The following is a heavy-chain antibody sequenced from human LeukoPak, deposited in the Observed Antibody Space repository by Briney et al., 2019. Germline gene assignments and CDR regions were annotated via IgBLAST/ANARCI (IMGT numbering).Heavy chain of an antibody. D-gene: IGHD3-22*01. CDR2: IYSGGST. CDR1: GFTFSSNY. CDR3: ARDLPPHYDSSGPTAFDI. V-gene: IGHV3-53*01. Sequence: GGSLRLSCAASGFTFSSNYMSWVRQAPGKGLEWVSVIYSGGSTYYSDSVKGRFTISRDNSKNTLYLQMNSLRAEDTAVYYCARDLPPHYDSSGPTAFDIWGQGTMVTVSS. J-gene: IGHJ3*02.